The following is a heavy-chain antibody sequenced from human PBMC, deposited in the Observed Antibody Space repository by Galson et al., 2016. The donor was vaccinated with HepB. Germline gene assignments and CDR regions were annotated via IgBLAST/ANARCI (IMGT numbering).Heavy chain of an antibody. V-gene: IGHV1-3*04. CDR3: ARGPNPCGDLLDY. D-gene: IGHD2-21*02. CDR2: INTVIWHT. CDR1: GYIFSNYV. J-gene: IGHJ4*02. Sequence: SVKVSCKASGYIFSNYVINWVRQAPGQRPEWIGWINTVIWHTKYSEKFHDRVTITRDTSANTGYMELSSLRTEDTAVYYGARGPNPCGDLLDYWGQGTLVTVSS.